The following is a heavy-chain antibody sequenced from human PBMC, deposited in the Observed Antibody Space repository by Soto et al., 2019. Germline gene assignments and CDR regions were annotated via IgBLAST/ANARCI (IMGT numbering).Heavy chain of an antibody. J-gene: IGHJ6*02. CDR1: GFTFSSYA. D-gene: IGHD6-19*01. CDR3: AREWWLVISVGYGMDV. Sequence: QVQLVESGGGVVQPGRSLRLSCAASGFTFSSYAMHWVRQAPGKGLEWVAVISYDGSNKYYADSVKGRFTISRDNSKNTLDLQMNSLRAEDTAVYYCAREWWLVISVGYGMDVWGQGTTVTVSS. CDR2: ISYDGSNK. V-gene: IGHV3-30-3*01.